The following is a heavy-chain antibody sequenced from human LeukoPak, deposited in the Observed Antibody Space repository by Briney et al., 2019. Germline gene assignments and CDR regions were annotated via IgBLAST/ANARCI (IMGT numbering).Heavy chain of an antibody. D-gene: IGHD6-13*01. V-gene: IGHV4-30-4*01. CDR1: GGSISSGDYY. CDR3: ARVSSSWSFDY. Sequence: SETLSLTCTVSGGSISSGDYYWSWIRQPPGKGLEWIGYIYYSGSTYYNPSLKSRVTISVDKSKNQFSLKLSSVTAADTAVYYCARVSSSWSFDYWGQGTLVTVSS. J-gene: IGHJ4*02. CDR2: IYYSGST.